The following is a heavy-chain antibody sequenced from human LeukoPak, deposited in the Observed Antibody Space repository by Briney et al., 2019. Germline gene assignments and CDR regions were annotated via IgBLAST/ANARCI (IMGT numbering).Heavy chain of an antibody. CDR2: INHSGST. V-gene: IGHV4-34*01. CDR1: GGSFSGYY. Sequence: SETLSLTCAVYGGSFSGYYWSWIRQPPGKGLEWIGEINHSGSTNYNPSLKSRVTISVDTSKNQFSLKLSSVTAADTAVYYCARGRYYYDSSGYYWPYYYYYYGMDVWGQGTTVTVSS. J-gene: IGHJ6*02. CDR3: ARGRYYYDSSGYYWPYYYYYYGMDV. D-gene: IGHD3-22*01.